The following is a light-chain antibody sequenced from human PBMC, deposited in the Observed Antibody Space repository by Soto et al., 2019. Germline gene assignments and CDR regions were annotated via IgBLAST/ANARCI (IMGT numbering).Light chain of an antibody. Sequence: EIVMAQSPATLSVSPGERATLSCWASQSVGINLAWYQQKSGQAPRLLIYDASTRATGIPARFSGSGSGTDFTLTISRLEPEDFAVYYCQQYGSSPWTFGQGTKVEIK. V-gene: IGKV3-15*01. CDR1: QSVGIN. CDR3: QQYGSSPWT. CDR2: DAS. J-gene: IGKJ1*01.